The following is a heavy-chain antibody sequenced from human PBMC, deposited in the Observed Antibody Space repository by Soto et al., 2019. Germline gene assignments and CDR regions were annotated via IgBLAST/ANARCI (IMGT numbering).Heavy chain of an antibody. CDR3: ARGVILWFGELSRRGGYHYYMDV. Sequence: SETLSLTCSVSDDSINSDKYYWGWIRQPPGKGLEWIGSINYRGNAYYNPSLQSRVTISLDTPKKQFSLKLNSVTAADSAVYYCARGVILWFGELSRRGGYHYYMDVWGKGTTVTVSS. J-gene: IGHJ6*03. CDR1: DDSINSDKYY. CDR2: INYRGNA. D-gene: IGHD3-10*01. V-gene: IGHV4-39*01.